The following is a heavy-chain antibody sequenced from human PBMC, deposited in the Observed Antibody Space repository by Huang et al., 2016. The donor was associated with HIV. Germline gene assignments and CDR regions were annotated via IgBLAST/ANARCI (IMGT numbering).Heavy chain of an antibody. CDR3: ARGGYGSTGSSVFYYMDV. J-gene: IGHJ6*03. D-gene: IGHD2-2*01. CDR1: GGSIGSAASYYF. Sequence: QVQLRESGPGLVKPSQTLALTCSVSGGSIGSAASYYFWTWIRPPAGKGLEWIGHIYTRGTTPYTPSLKSRVTIGLDTSKNQFSLRLTSVTAADTAMYFCARGGYGSTGSSVFYYMDVWGMGTTVTVSS. V-gene: IGHV4-61*09. CDR2: IYTRGTT.